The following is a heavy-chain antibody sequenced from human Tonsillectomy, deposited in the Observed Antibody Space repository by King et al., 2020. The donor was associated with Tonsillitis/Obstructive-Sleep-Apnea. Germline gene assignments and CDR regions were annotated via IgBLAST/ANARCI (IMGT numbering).Heavy chain of an antibody. CDR2: IWYDGSNR. J-gene: IGHJ6*02. CDR3: ARTNSGYCSGGSCYEISYYYYYGMDV. CDR1: GFTFSSYG. D-gene: IGHD2-15*01. V-gene: IGHV3-33*01. Sequence: QVQLVESGGGVVQPGRSLRLSCAASGFTFSSYGMHWVRQAPGKGLEWLAVIWYDGSNRYYADSVKGRFTISRDNSKHTLYLQMNSLRAEDTAVYYCARTNSGYCSGGSCYEISYYYYYGMDVWGQGTTVTVSS.